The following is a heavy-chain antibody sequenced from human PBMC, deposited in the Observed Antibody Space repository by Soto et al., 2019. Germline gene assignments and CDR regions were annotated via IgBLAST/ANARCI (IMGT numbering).Heavy chain of an antibody. J-gene: IGHJ4*02. CDR3: ARPYYDSSSYYYYFDF. D-gene: IGHD3-22*01. V-gene: IGHV2-5*02. Sequence: QITLKESGVTLVKPTQTLTLTCTFSGFSLTTSGAGVAWIRQPPGKALEWLALIYWDDDKRYSPSLKSRLTITXATHKXXVVLTMTNMDPVDTATYYCARPYYDSSSYYYYFDFWGQGTLVTVSS. CDR2: IYWDDDK. CDR1: GFSLTTSGAG.